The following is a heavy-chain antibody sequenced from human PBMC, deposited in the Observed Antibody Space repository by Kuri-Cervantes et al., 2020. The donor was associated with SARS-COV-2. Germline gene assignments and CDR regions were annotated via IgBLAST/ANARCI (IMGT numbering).Heavy chain of an antibody. CDR1: GGSISSGGYY. Sequence: SETLSLTCTVSGGSISSGGYYWSWIWQPPGKGLEWIGYIYHSGSTYYNPSLKSRVTMSVDTSKNQFSLKLSSVTAADTAVYYCARGGAIFDYWGQGTLVTVSS. V-gene: IGHV4-30-2*01. CDR3: ARGGAIFDY. J-gene: IGHJ4*02. D-gene: IGHD1-26*01. CDR2: IYHSGST.